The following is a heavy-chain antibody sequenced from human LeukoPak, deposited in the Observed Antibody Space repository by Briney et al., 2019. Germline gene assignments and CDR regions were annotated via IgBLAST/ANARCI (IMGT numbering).Heavy chain of an antibody. CDR2: INPNSGGT. CDR3: ARDYYYYDSSGYYYIPYYFDY. D-gene: IGHD3-22*01. V-gene: IGHV1-2*06. CDR1: GYIFTGYY. J-gene: IGHJ4*02. Sequence: GASVKVSCKASGYIFTGYYMHWVRQAPGQGLEWMGRINPNSGGTNYAQKFQGRVTMTRDTSISTAYMELSRLRSDDTAVYYCARDYYYYDSSGYYYIPYYFDYWGRGTLVTVSS.